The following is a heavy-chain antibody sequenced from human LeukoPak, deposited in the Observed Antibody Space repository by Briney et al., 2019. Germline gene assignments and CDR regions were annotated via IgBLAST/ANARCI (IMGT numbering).Heavy chain of an antibody. Sequence: GGSLRLSCAASGFTFSGSAMHWVRQASGKGPEWVGRIRSKANSYATAYAASVKGRFTISRDDSKNTAYLQMNSLKTEDTAVYYCTRQPCTSCPGYWGQGTLVTVSS. J-gene: IGHJ4*02. CDR1: GFTFSGSA. V-gene: IGHV3-73*01. D-gene: IGHD2-2*01. CDR2: IRSKANSYAT. CDR3: TRQPCTSCPGY.